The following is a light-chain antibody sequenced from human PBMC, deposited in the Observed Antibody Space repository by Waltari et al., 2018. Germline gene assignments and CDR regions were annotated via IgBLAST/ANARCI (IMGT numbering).Light chain of an antibody. CDR3: QQYNNWPPIT. CDR2: GAS. CDR1: QSVRSN. V-gene: IGKV3-15*01. Sequence: EIVLTQSPATLSVSPGEGVTLSCRASQSVRSNLACYQQKPGQAPRLLIYGASTRATGVPARFSGGGSGTDFTLTISSLQSEDFAIYYCQQYNNWPPITFGQGTRLDIK. J-gene: IGKJ5*01.